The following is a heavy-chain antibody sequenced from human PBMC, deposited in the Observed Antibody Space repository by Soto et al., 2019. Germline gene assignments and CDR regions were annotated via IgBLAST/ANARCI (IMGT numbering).Heavy chain of an antibody. V-gene: IGHV1-3*01. CDR2: INAGNGNT. CDR1: GYTFTNYA. CDR3: ARASSWFVTDY. D-gene: IGHD6-13*01. J-gene: IGHJ4*02. Sequence: QVQPVQSGAEVKKPGASVKVSCKASGYTFTNYAMHWVRQAPGQRLEWMGWINAGNGNTKYSQKFQGRVTITRDTSASIAYMELSSLRSEDTSVYCCARASSWFVTDYWGQGTLVTVSS.